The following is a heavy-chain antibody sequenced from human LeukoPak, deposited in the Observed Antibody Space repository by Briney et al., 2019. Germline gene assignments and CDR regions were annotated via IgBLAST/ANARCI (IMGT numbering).Heavy chain of an antibody. Sequence: GGSLRLSCAASGFTFSSYSMNWVRQAPGKGLEWVAVKSYDGSNKYYADSVKGRFTISRDNSKNTLYLQMNSLRTDDTAVYYCARDGGEQLVGPFDYWSQGTLVTVSS. CDR1: GFTFSSYS. CDR3: ARDGGEQLVGPFDY. D-gene: IGHD6-6*01. CDR2: KSYDGSNK. J-gene: IGHJ4*02. V-gene: IGHV3-30*03.